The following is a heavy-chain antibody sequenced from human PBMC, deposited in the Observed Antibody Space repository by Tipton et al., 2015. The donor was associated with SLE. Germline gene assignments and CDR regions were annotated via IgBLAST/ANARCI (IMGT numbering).Heavy chain of an antibody. CDR3: ARGGASSKWLDP. V-gene: IGHV4-59*11. Sequence: LRLSCTVSGSSISGHYWSLIRQPPGKRLEWIGYIHDTGSTNYNPSLKSRVTMSVDTSKNQFSLRLTSVTAADTAIYYCARGGASSKWLDPWGQGTLVTVSS. J-gene: IGHJ5*02. D-gene: IGHD6-6*01. CDR2: IHDTGST. CDR1: GSSISGHY.